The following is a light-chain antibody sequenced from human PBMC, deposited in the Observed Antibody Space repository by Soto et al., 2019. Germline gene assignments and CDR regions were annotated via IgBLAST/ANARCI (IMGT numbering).Light chain of an antibody. J-gene: IGKJ4*01. Sequence: EILMTQSPATLSVSPGERATLSCRASQSVSSNLAWYQQKPGQAPRLLIYGASTRATGIPARFSGSGSGTEFTLTISSLQSEDYAVYYCQQYNKWPLTFGGVTKVEIX. V-gene: IGKV3-15*01. CDR2: GAS. CDR1: QSVSSN. CDR3: QQYNKWPLT.